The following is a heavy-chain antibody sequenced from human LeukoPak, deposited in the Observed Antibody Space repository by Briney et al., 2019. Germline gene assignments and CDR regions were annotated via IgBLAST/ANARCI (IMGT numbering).Heavy chain of an antibody. V-gene: IGHV5-51*01. D-gene: IGHD3-9*01. CDR1: GYKFNNFY. CDR2: IYPGGSDI. CDR3: ARRHSDSLTGFDF. J-gene: IGHJ4*02. Sequence: GESLKISCQASGYKFNNFYIAWVRQMPGKGLEWVAIIYPGGSDIRYSPSIQGHVTISADKSTSTTFLQWTSLKASDTAMYYCARRHSDSLTGFDFWGQGTLVTVTS.